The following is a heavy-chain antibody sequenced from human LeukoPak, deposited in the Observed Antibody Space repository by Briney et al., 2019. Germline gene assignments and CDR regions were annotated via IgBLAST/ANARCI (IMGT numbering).Heavy chain of an antibody. J-gene: IGHJ4*02. CDR2: INPNGGST. CDR1: GYTFTSYY. Sequence: GASVKVSCKASGYTFTSYYMHWVRQAPGQGLEWMGIINPNGGSTSYAQKFQGRVTMTRDTSTSTVYVELSSLRSEDTAVYYCARKISDYGDNAVLGYWGQGTLVSVSS. D-gene: IGHD4-17*01. V-gene: IGHV1-46*01. CDR3: ARKISDYGDNAVLGY.